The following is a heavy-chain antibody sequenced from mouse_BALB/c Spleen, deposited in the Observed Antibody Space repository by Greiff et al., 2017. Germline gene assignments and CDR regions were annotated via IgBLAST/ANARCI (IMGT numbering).Heavy chain of an antibody. J-gene: IGHJ3*01. Sequence: EVKLVESGPSLVKPSQTLSLTCSVTGDSITSGYWNWIRKFPGNKLEYMGYISYSGSTYYNPSLKSRISITRDTSKNQYYLQLNSVTTEDTATYYCARRSDGLFAYWGQGTLVTVSA. CDR1: GDSITSGY. V-gene: IGHV3-8*02. D-gene: IGHD2-3*01. CDR3: ARRSDGLFAY. CDR2: ISYSGST.